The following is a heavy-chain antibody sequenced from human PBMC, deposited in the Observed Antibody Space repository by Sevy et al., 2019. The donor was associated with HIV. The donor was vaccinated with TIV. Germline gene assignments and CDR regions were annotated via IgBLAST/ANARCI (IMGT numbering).Heavy chain of an antibody. CDR1: GGSVYTGSYY. CDR3: ARGRVCYDSSAGYYPCYLDV. D-gene: IGHD3-9*01. CDR2: IYYSDNT. V-gene: IGHV4-61*01. J-gene: IGHJ6*02. Sequence: SETLSLTCTVSGGSVYTGSYYWGWIRQSPGKRLEWIGYIYYSDNTKYSPSLKSRVTMSLDTSKSQFSLKLTSVTAADTAVYYCARGRVCYDSSAGYYPCYLDVWGQGTTVTVSS.